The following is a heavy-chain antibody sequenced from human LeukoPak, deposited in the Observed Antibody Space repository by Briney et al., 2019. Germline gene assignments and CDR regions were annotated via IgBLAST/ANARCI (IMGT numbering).Heavy chain of an antibody. CDR3: ARHLRGVIPHFDY. CDR1: GGSISSYY. J-gene: IGHJ4*02. CDR2: MYYSGST. D-gene: IGHD3-10*01. V-gene: IGHV4-59*08. Sequence: PSETLSLTCTVSGGSISSYYWSWTRQPPGKGLEWIGYMYYSGSTKYNPSLKSRVTISVDTSKNQFSLRLSSVTAADTAVYYCARHLRGVIPHFDYWGQGNLVTVSS.